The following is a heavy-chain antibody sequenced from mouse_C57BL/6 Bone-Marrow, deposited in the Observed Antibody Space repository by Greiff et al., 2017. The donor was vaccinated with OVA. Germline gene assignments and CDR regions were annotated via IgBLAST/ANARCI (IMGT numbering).Heavy chain of an antibody. Sequence: VQLQQSGPELVKPGASVKMSCKASGYTFTDYNMHWVKQSHGKSLEWIGYINPNNGGTSYNQKFKGKATLTVNKSSSTAYMELRSLTSEDSAVYYCANYGNYANYAMDYWGQGTSVTVSS. J-gene: IGHJ4*01. V-gene: IGHV1-22*01. CDR3: ANYGNYANYAMDY. D-gene: IGHD2-1*01. CDR1: GYTFTDYN. CDR2: INPNNGGT.